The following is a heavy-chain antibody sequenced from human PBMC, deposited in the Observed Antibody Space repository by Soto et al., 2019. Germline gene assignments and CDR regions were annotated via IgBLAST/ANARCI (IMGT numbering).Heavy chain of an antibody. V-gene: IGHV3-11*01. Sequence: RLSCAASGFTFSDNYMSWIRQAPGKGLEWVSYISSSGSTIYYADSVKGRFTISRDNAKNSLYLQMNSLRAEDTAVYYCARDLGYYESDGYFDYWGQGALVTVLL. D-gene: IGHD3-22*01. CDR1: GFTFSDNY. CDR3: ARDLGYYESDGYFDY. J-gene: IGHJ4*02. CDR2: ISSSGSTI.